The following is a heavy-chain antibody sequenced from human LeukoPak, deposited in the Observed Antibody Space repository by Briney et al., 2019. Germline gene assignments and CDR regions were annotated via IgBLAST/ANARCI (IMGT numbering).Heavy chain of an antibody. J-gene: IGHJ6*03. V-gene: IGHV3-7*01. CDR2: IKQDGSEK. Sequence: GGSLRLSCAASGFTFSSYWMSWVRQAPGKGLEWVANIKQDGSEKYYVDPVKGRFTISRDNAKNSLYLQMNSLRAEDTAVYYCARSPNGYYMDVWGKGTTVTVSS. D-gene: IGHD2-8*01. CDR3: ARSPNGYYMDV. CDR1: GFTFSSYW.